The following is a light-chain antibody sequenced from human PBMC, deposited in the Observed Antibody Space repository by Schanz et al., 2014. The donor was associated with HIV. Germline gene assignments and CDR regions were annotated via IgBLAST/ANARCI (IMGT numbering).Light chain of an antibody. CDR1: TGAVTNSHY. J-gene: IGLJ3*02. V-gene: IGLV7-46*01. Sequence: QAVVTQETSLTVSPGGTVTLTCGSSTGAVTNSHYPFWFQRKPGQAPRTLIYDTTKKHSWTPARFSGSLLGGKAALTLSGAQPEDEAEYYCLLSYSGARVFGGGTKLTVL. CDR3: LLSYSGARV. CDR2: DTT.